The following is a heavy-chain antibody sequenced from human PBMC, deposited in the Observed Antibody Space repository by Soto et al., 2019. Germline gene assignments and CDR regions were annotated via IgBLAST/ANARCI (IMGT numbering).Heavy chain of an antibody. CDR2: ISYDGSNK. CDR3: AKGFPPRVTDY. CDR1: GFTFSTYG. V-gene: IGHV3-30*18. D-gene: IGHD2-21*02. Sequence: GGSLRLSCAASGFTFSTYGMHWVRQAPGKGLEWVAVISYDGSNKYYADSVKGRFTIFRDNSKNTLYLQMSSLRAEDTAVYYCAKGFPPRVTDYPGQAPLVTLSS. J-gene: IGHJ4*02.